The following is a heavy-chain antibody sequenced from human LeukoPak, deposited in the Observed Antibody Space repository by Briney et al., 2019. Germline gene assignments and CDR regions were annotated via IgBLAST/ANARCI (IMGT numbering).Heavy chain of an antibody. CDR2: IYYSGSN. J-gene: IGHJ6*03. D-gene: IGHD3-10*01. Sequence: PSETLSLTCTVSGVSISSYYWSWLRQPPGKGREWVGYIYYSGSNNYNHSLKSGVTISVNTSKKQFALKKRAVHAADTAVYYCASQKPIYGSGSYYIFSPRYYYYYMDVWGKGTTVTISS. CDR1: GVSISSYY. CDR3: ASQKPIYGSGSYYIFSPRYYYYYMDV. V-gene: IGHV4-59*08.